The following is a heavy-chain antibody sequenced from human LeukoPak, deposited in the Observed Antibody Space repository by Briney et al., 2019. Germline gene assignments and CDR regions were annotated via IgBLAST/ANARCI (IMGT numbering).Heavy chain of an antibody. V-gene: IGHV3-20*04. CDR1: GFTFDDYG. Sequence: GGSLRLSCAASGFTFDDYGMSWVRQAPGKGLEWVSGINWNGGSTGYADSVKGRFTISRDNAKKSLYLQMKILRAEDTPLYYCARDLRGYYYYMDVWGKGTTVTVSS. CDR3: ARDLRGYYYYMDV. J-gene: IGHJ6*03. CDR2: INWNGGST. D-gene: IGHD3-16*01.